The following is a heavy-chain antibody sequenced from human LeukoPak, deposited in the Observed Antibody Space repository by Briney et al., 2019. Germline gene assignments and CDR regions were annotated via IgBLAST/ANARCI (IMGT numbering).Heavy chain of an antibody. D-gene: IGHD2/OR15-2a*01. Sequence: PGGSLRLSCAASVFTFISYIMNWVRPAPGKGLEGVSSISSSSSYIYCADSLKGRFTISRDNAKNSLYLQMNSLRAEDTAVYYCAKDTSARNYFDYWGQGTLVTISS. CDR2: ISSSSSYI. J-gene: IGHJ4*02. CDR1: VFTFISYI. V-gene: IGHV3-21*01. CDR3: AKDTSARNYFDY.